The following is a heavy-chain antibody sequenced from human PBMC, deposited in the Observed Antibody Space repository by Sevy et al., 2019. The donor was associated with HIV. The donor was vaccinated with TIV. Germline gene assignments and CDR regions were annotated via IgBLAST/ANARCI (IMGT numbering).Heavy chain of an antibody. D-gene: IGHD3-16*01. CDR1: GYSISSGYY. Sequence: SETLSLTCTVSGYSISSGYYWGWIRQPPGKGLEWIGSIYHSGSTYYNPSLKSRVTISVDTSKNQFSLKLSSVTAADTAVYYCARDQHGSLGVFDPWGQGTLVTVSS. J-gene: IGHJ5*02. V-gene: IGHV4-38-2*02. CDR2: IYHSGST. CDR3: ARDQHGSLGVFDP.